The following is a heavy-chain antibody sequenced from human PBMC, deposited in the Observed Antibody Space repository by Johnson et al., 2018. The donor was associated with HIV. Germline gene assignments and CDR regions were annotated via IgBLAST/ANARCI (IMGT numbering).Heavy chain of an antibody. CDR2: IGYDGSNK. Sequence: QVQLVESGGGVVQPGRSLTLSCAASGFTFSSYGMHWVRQAPGKVLEWVAVIGYDGSNKYYADFLKGRFSISRDNSKNTLYLQMNSLRAEDTAVYYCAIIWNHTFDIWGQGTMVTVSS. CDR3: AIIWNHTFDI. CDR1: GFTFSSYG. V-gene: IGHV3-33*01. D-gene: IGHD1-14*01. J-gene: IGHJ3*02.